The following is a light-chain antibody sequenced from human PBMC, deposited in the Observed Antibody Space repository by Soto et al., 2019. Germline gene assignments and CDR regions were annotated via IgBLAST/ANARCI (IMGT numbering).Light chain of an antibody. CDR2: DAS. Sequence: IQMTQSPSSLSASVGDRVTITCQASQDISNYLHSYQQKPGKAPKLLIYDASNLEGGVPSRFSRSGSGTEFTLTISSLQSDDFATYYCQQYDSYRTFGQGTKVDI. CDR3: QQYDSYRT. J-gene: IGKJ1*01. V-gene: IGKV1-33*01. CDR1: QDISNY.